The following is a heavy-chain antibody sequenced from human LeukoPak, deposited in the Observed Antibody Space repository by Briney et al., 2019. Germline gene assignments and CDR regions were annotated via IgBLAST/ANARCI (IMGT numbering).Heavy chain of an antibody. Sequence: PGGSLRLSCAASGFTFSSYWMSWVRQAPGKGLEWVANIKQDGSEKYYVDSVKGRFTISRDNAKNSLYLQMNSLRAEDTAVYYCARVGYDFWSGYYYYYYMDVWGKGTTVTVSS. D-gene: IGHD3-3*01. CDR1: GFTFSSYW. CDR2: IKQDGSEK. V-gene: IGHV3-7*01. J-gene: IGHJ6*03. CDR3: ARVGYDFWSGYYYYYYMDV.